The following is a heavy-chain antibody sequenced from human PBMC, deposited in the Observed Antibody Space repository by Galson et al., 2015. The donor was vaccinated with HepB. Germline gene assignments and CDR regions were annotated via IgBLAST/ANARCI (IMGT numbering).Heavy chain of an antibody. D-gene: IGHD6-19*01. Sequence: SLRLSCATYGFTLSTYTVHWVRQAPGRGLEYVSVITSDGGITKYTDSVKDRVTISRDNSKSTVYLQMISLRPDDTAMYYCRAVSEVPVAGINHESWGQGTPVTVSS. CDR2: ITSDGGIT. CDR3: RAVSEVPVAGINHES. J-gene: IGHJ5*02. CDR1: GFTLSTYT. V-gene: IGHV3-64D*06.